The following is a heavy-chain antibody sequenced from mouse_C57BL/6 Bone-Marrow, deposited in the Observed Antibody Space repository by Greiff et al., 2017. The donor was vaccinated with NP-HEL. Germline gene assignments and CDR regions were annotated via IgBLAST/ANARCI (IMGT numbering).Heavy chain of an antibody. J-gene: IGHJ2*01. CDR3: ARDYPTDY. CDR1: GFTFSSYA. Sequence: EVMLVESGGGLVKPGGSLKLSCAASGFTFSSYAMSWVRQTPEKRLEWVATISDGGSYTYYPDNVKGRFTISRDNAKNTLYLQMSHLKSEDTAMYYCARDYPTDYWGQGTTLTVS. V-gene: IGHV5-4*03. CDR2: ISDGGSYT. D-gene: IGHD5-5*01.